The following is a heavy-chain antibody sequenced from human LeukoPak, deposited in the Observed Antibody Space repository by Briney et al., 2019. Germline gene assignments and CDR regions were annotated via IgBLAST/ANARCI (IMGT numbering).Heavy chain of an antibody. Sequence: SETLSLTCAVSGGSINSGGYSWSWIRQPPGKGLEWIGYIFQSGNSYYTPSLKSRVTISVDRSKNQFSLKLSSVTAADTAVYYCARGDRGLDAFDIWGQGAMVTVSS. CDR3: ARGDRGLDAFDI. CDR2: IFQSGNS. J-gene: IGHJ3*02. D-gene: IGHD2-15*01. CDR1: GGSINSGGYS. V-gene: IGHV4-30-2*01.